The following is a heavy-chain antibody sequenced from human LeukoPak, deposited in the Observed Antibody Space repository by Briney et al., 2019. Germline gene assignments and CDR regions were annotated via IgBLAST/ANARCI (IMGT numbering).Heavy chain of an antibody. CDR1: GFTFSDYY. V-gene: IGHV3-11*03. D-gene: IGHD5-18*01. CDR3: ARSRYSYGPQAGMDV. CDR2: ISSSSSYT. J-gene: IGHJ6*02. Sequence: GGSVRLSCAASGFTFSDYYMSWTRQAPGKGLEWVSYISSSSSYTNYADSVKGRFTISRDNAKNSLYLQMNSLRAEDTAVYYCARSRYSYGPQAGMDVWAQGTTATVTS.